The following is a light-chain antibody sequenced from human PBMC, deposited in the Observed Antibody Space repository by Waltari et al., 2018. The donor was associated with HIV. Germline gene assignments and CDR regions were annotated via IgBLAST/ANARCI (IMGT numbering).Light chain of an antibody. CDR2: SVI. Sequence: QSALTQPASVSGSPGQSITISCTGISSDVGGYTSVSWYQHQPGKAPKFLISSVITRPPGVSNRVSATKCGNTASRTIFGRQPEDEADYYCTSYTSGINLVMFGGGTKLTVL. CDR1: SSDVGGYTS. J-gene: IGLJ3*02. CDR3: TSYTSGINLVM. V-gene: IGLV2-14*01.